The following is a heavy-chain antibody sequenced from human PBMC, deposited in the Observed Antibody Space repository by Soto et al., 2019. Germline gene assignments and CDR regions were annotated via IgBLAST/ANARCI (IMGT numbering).Heavy chain of an antibody. CDR2: ISGSGGST. CDR1: GFTFSSYA. CDR3: AAGGYYDSSGYYQAHDY. J-gene: IGHJ4*02. Sequence: GGSLRLSCAASGFTFSSYAMSWVRQAPGKGLEWVSAISGSGGSTYYADSVKGRFTISRDNSKNTLYLQMNSLRAEDTAVYYCAAGGYYDSSGYYQAHDYWGQGTLVTVSS. D-gene: IGHD3-22*01. V-gene: IGHV3-23*01.